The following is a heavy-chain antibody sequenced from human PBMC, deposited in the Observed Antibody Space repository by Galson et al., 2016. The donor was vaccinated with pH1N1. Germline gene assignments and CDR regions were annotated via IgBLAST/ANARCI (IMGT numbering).Heavy chain of an antibody. CDR2: IIPFSHSR. D-gene: IGHD3-16*01. J-gene: IGHJ3*01. Sequence: SVKVSCKASGGTFGAYALNWVRRAPGQGLEWMGWIIPFSHSRKYGQNSQGRVTISADESSSTVYLELTNLKSEDTAIYYCATSGERAIFDTFHVWGQGTLVTVSS. V-gene: IGHV1-69*13. CDR1: GGTFGAYA. CDR3: ATSGERAIFDTFHV.